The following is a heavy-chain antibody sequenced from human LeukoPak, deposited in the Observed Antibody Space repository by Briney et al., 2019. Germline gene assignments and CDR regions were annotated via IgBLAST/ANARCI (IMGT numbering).Heavy chain of an antibody. CDR3: ARQHNWNYVDYYYYMDV. Sequence: SETLSLTCAVYGGSFSGYYWSWIRQPPGKGLEWIGEIYHSGSTNYNPSLKSRVTISVDKSKNQFSLKLTSVTAADTAVYYCARQHNWNYVDYYYYMDVWGKGTTVTVSS. CDR2: IYHSGST. V-gene: IGHV4-34*01. D-gene: IGHD1-7*01. CDR1: GGSFSGYY. J-gene: IGHJ6*03.